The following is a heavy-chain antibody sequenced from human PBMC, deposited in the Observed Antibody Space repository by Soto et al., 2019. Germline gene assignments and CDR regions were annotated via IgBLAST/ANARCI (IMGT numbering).Heavy chain of an antibody. CDR2: ISGSGGSA. CDR1: GFTFSSYA. D-gene: IGHD2-8*01. CDR3: AKSRVYAIAGFDY. Sequence: GGSLRLSCAASGFTFSSYAMSWVRQAPGKGLEWVSAISGSGGSAYYADSVKGRFTISRDNSKNTLYLQMNSLRAEDTAVYYCAKSRVYAIAGFDYWGQGTLVTVSS. J-gene: IGHJ4*02. V-gene: IGHV3-23*01.